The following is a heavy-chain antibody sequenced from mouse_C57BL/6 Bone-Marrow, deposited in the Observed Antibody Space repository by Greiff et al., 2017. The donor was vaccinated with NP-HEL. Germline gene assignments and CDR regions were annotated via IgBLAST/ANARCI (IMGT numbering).Heavy chain of an antibody. V-gene: IGHV5-12*01. CDR2: ISNGGGST. D-gene: IGHD3-2*02. CDR1: GFTFSDYY. Sequence: EVQLVESGGGLVQPGGSLKLSCAASGFTFSDYYMYWVRQTPEKRLEWVAYISNGGGSTYYLDTVKGRFTISRDNAKNTLYLQMSRLKSEDTAMYYCARHDSSGTGFAYWGQGTLVTVSA. CDR3: ARHDSSGTGFAY. J-gene: IGHJ3*01.